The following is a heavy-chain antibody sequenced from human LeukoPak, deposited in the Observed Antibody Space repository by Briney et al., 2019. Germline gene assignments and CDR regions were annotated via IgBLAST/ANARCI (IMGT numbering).Heavy chain of an antibody. CDR2: IIPIFGTA. J-gene: IGHJ6*02. D-gene: IGHD3-10*01. CDR1: GGTFSSYA. V-gene: IGHV1-69*05. Sequence: SVKVSCKASGGTFSSYAISWVRQAPGQGLEWMGGIIPIFGTANYAQKFQGRVTITTDESTSTAYMELSSLRAEDTAVYYCARVPRPYGSGSYLGGYYYYYGMDVWGQGTTVTVSS. CDR3: ARVPRPYGSGSYLGGYYYYYGMDV.